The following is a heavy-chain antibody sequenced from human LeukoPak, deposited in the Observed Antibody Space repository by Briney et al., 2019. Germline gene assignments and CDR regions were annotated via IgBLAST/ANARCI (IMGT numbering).Heavy chain of an antibody. J-gene: IGHJ4*02. CDR1: GGSISSGDYY. CDR3: ARADGYNLYYFDY. V-gene: IGHV4-30-4*01. CDR2: IYYSGST. D-gene: IGHD5-12*01. Sequence: PSETLSLTCTVSGGSISSGDYYWSWIRQPPGKGLEWIGYIYYSGSTYYNPSLKSRVTISVDTSKNQFSLKLSSVTAADTAVYYCARADGYNLYYFDYWGQGTLATVSS.